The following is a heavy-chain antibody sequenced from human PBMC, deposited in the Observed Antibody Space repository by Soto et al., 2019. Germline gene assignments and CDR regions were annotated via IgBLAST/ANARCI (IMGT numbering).Heavy chain of an antibody. CDR3: AREFDYDFWSGYYNDY. CDR2: IWYDGSNK. D-gene: IGHD3-3*01. V-gene: IGHV3-33*01. CDR1: GFTFSSYG. Sequence: QVQLVESGGGVVQPGRSLRLSCAASGFTFSSYGMHWVRQAPGKGLEWVAVIWYDGSNKYYADSVKGRFTISRDNSKNTLYLQMNSLRAEDTAVYYCAREFDYDFWSGYYNDYWGHGTLVTVSP. J-gene: IGHJ4*01.